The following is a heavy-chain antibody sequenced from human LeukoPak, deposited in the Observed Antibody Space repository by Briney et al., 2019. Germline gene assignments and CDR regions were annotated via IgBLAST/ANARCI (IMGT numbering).Heavy chain of an antibody. CDR2: INTNTGNP. CDR1: GYTFTTYA. J-gene: IGHJ6*02. Sequence: GASVKVSCKASGYTFTTYAMNWVRQAPGQGLEWMGWINTNTGNPTYAQGFTGRFVFSLDTSVSTAYLQISTLKAEDTAVYYCARRAFCGGDCYSYYYCGMDVWGQGTTVTVSS. V-gene: IGHV7-4-1*02. D-gene: IGHD2-21*02. CDR3: ARRAFCGGDCYSYYYCGMDV.